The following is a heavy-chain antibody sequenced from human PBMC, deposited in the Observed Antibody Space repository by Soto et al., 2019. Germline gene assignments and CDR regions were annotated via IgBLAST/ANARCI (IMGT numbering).Heavy chain of an antibody. CDR3: ARDLDPGYTGFSDS. Sequence: QVQLVQSGAEVKKPGASVKVSCKTSGYTFSIYGINWVRQAPGQGLEWMGWISAYNGYTIFAQKLQGRVSLTTDTSSTTAYMEPRSLTSDDTAVYYCARDLDPGYTGFSDSWGQGTPVTVSS. V-gene: IGHV1-18*01. J-gene: IGHJ4*02. CDR1: GYTFSIYG. CDR2: ISAYNGYT. D-gene: IGHD5-12*01.